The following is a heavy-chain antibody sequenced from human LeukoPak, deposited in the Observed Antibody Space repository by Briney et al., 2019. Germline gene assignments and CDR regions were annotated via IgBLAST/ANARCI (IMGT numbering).Heavy chain of an antibody. CDR3: AKGTTGDITLGDY. CDR2: TSGSGGST. D-gene: IGHD1-1*01. J-gene: IGHJ4*02. CDR1: GFTFSSYA. V-gene: IGHV3-23*01. Sequence: SGGSLRLSCAASGFTFSSYAMSWVRHAPGKGLEWVSGTSGSGGSTYYADSVRGRFTISRDNSKSTLYLQMNNLRAEDTAIYYCAKGTTGDITLGDYWGQGTLVTVSS.